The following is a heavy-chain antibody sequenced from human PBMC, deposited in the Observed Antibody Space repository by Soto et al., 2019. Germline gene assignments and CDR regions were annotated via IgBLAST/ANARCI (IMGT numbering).Heavy chain of an antibody. D-gene: IGHD3-22*01. CDR3: AKDSVVVLTGPIPFFDY. Sequence: GGSLRLSCAASGFTFSSYGMHWVRQAPGKGLEWVAVIWYDGSNKYYADSVKGRFTISRDNSKNTLYLQMNSLRAEDTAVYYCAKDSVVVLTGPIPFFDYWGQGTLVTVSS. V-gene: IGHV3-33*06. CDR1: GFTFSSYG. CDR2: IWYDGSNK. J-gene: IGHJ4*02.